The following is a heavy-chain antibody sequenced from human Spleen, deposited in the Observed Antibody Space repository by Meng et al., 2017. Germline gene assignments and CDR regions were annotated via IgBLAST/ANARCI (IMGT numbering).Heavy chain of an antibody. CDR2: IDPKTGDT. V-gene: IGHV1-2*06. J-gene: IGHJ4*01. CDR1: AYNFPDYY. Sequence: VELVQSGAEVKKPGASVKVSCKPSAYNFPDYYIHWVRRAPGQGLEWMGRIDPKTGDTHYALKFQGRVTMTGDTSISTAYMELSGLRSDDTAMYYCARDEDISAAGKLFGDYWGHGTLVTVSS. CDR3: ARDEDISAAGKLFGDY. D-gene: IGHD6-13*01.